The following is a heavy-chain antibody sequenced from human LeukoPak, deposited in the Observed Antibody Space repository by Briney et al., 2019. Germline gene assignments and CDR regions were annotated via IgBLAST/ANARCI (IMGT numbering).Heavy chain of an antibody. J-gene: IGHJ6*02. CDR1: GGSISSYY. CDR2: IYYSGST. D-gene: IGHD3-9*01. Sequence: SETLSLTCTVSGGSISSYYWSWIRQPPGKGLEWIGYIYYSGSTNYNPSLKSRVTISVDTSKNQFSLKLSSVTAADTAVYYCARVLRYFDWSHTRHYYYGMDVWGQGTTVTVSS. CDR3: ARVLRYFDWSHTRHYYYGMDV. V-gene: IGHV4-59*01.